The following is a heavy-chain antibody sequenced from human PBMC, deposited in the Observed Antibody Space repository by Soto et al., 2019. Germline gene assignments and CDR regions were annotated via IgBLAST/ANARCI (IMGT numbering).Heavy chain of an antibody. J-gene: IGHJ6*03. CDR1: GGSISSYY. D-gene: IGHD3-10*01. Sequence: PSETLSLTCTVSGGSISSYYLSWIRQPPGMGLEWIGYIYYSGSTNYNPSLKSRVTISVDTSKNQFSLKLSSVTAADTAVYYCARAGEGRGVITPWDYYYYYMDVWGKGTTVTVSS. CDR2: IYYSGST. CDR3: ARAGEGRGVITPWDYYYYYMDV. V-gene: IGHV4-59*01.